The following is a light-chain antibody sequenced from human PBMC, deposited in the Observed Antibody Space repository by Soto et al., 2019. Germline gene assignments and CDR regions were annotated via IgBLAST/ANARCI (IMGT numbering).Light chain of an antibody. J-gene: IGLJ2*01. Sequence: QSALTQPASVSGSPGQSITISCTGTSSDIGSYNLVSWYQQHPGKAPKLMIYEGSQRPSGVSKRFSGSKSGNTASLTISGLQAEDEADYYCCSYAGSSFVIFGGGTKLTVL. V-gene: IGLV2-23*01. CDR2: EGS. CDR1: SSDIGSYNL. CDR3: CSYAGSSFVI.